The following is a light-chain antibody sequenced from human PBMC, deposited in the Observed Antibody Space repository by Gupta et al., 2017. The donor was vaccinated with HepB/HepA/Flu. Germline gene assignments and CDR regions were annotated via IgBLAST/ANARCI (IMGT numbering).Light chain of an antibody. CDR1: QSVSSSY. Sequence: EIVLTQYPGTLSLSPGERATLSCRASQSVSSSYLAWYQQKPGQAPRLLFYGASSRATGIPDRFSGSGSGTDFTLTISRLEPEDFAVYYCQQYGSSPQTFGQGTKLEIK. V-gene: IGKV3-20*01. J-gene: IGKJ2*01. CDR2: GAS. CDR3: QQYGSSPQT.